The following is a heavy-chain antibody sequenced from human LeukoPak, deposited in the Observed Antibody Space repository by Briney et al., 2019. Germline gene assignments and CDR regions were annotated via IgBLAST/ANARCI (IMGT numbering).Heavy chain of an antibody. CDR2: ISAYNGNT. D-gene: IGHD6-6*01. J-gene: IGHJ4*02. CDR1: GYTFTSYG. Sequence: ASVKVSCKASGYTFTSYGISWVRQAPGQGLEWMGWISAYNGNTNYAQKLQGRVTMTTDTSTSTAYMELRSLRSDDTAVYYCARPLKVYGSSSIYYFDYWGQGALVTVSS. CDR3: ARPLKVYGSSSIYYFDY. V-gene: IGHV1-18*01.